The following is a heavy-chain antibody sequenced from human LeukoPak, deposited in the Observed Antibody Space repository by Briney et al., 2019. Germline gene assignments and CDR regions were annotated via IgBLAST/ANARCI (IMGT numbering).Heavy chain of an antibody. CDR1: GFTSSSYW. Sequence: GGSLRLSCAASGFTSSSYWMSWVRQAPGKGLEWVANIKQDGSDKYYVDSVKGRFTISRDNAKNSLYLQMNSLRVEDTAVYYCARSLGYCSAGSCFPFDYWGQGTLVTVSS. D-gene: IGHD2-15*01. J-gene: IGHJ4*02. CDR3: ARSLGYCSAGSCFPFDY. V-gene: IGHV3-7*05. CDR2: IKQDGSDK.